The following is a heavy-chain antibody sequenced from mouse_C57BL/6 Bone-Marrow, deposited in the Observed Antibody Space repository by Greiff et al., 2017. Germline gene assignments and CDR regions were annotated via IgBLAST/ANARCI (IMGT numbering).Heavy chain of an antibody. CDR3: TGRYSKAY. J-gene: IGHJ3*01. Sequence: EVKVEESGGGLVQPGGSMKLSCVASGFTFSNYWMNWVRQSPEKGLEWVAQIRLKSDNYATHYAESVKGRFTISRDDSKSSVYLQMNNLRAEDTGIYYCTGRYSKAYWGQGTLVTVSA. CDR1: GFTFSNYW. V-gene: IGHV6-3*01. CDR2: IRLKSDNYAT. D-gene: IGHD2-5*01.